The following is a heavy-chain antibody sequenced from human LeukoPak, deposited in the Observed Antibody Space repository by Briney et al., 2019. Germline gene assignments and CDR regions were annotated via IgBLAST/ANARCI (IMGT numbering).Heavy chain of an antibody. CDR1: GFTFSRHG. J-gene: IGHJ4*02. V-gene: IGHV3-30*02. D-gene: IGHD4-17*01. CDR3: AKDHGDYDLDY. CDR2: IQYDESSK. Sequence: PGGTLRLSCAASGFTFSRHGMHWGRQAPGTGLERVAFIQYDESSKYYADSVNGRFTISRDNSKNTLYLQMNSLRAEDPPVYYCAKDHGDYDLDYWGQGTLVTVSS.